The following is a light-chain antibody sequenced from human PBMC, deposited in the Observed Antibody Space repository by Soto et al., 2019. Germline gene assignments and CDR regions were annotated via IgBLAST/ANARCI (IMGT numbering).Light chain of an antibody. CDR3: QQRSNWPVT. J-gene: IGKJ1*01. V-gene: IGKV3-11*01. CDR1: QSVSSY. Sequence: EIVLTQSPGTLSLSPGERATLSCRASQSVSSYLAWDQQRPGQARRLLIDEASTRATGISARSRGSGSWTDFTLTISRLDPEDFAVCYCQQRSNWPVTFGQGTKVDIK. CDR2: EAS.